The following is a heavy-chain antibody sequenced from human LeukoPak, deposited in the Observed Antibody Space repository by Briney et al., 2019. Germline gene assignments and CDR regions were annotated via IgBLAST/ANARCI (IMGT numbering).Heavy chain of an antibody. CDR1: GYTFTNYI. D-gene: IGHD3-22*01. CDR3: VNPGWYYDSSGYSYYYGMDV. CDR2: ISAYNGNT. J-gene: IGHJ6*02. Sequence: ASVKVSCKASGYTFTNYIISWVRQAPGQGLEWMGWISAYNGNTNYAQKLQGRVTMTTDTSTATAYMELRSLRSDDTAVYYCVNPGWYYDSSGYSYYYGMDVWGQGTTVTVSS. V-gene: IGHV1-18*01.